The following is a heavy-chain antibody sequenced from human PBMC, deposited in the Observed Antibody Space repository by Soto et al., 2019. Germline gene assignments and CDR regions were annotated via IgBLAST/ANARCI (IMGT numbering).Heavy chain of an antibody. CDR2: ITSGSAYI. D-gene: IGHD1-26*01. CDR3: SRYEGGSYDNWFNP. V-gene: IGHV3-21*01. CDR1: TFSSYS. J-gene: IGHJ5*02. Sequence: EVQLVESGGGLVKPGESLRLSCTFTFSSYSLNWVRQAPGKRLEWVSSITSGSAYIKYADSVKGRFSISRDNASNSLDLQRRSLRVEDSAVYYGSRYEGGSYDNWFNPWGQGTLVTVSS.